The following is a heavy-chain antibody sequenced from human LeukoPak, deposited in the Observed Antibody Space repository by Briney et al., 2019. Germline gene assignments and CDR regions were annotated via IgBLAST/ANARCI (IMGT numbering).Heavy chain of an antibody. CDR3: AREGIAAAGERYYFDY. V-gene: IGHV4-59*12. D-gene: IGHD6-13*01. CDR1: GASISTYY. CDR2: IYHSGST. Sequence: PSETLSLTCTVSGASISTYYWSWIRQPPGKGLEWIGEIYHSGSTNYNPSLKSRVTISVDKSKNQFSLKLSSVTAADTAVYYCAREGIAAAGERYYFDYWGQGTLVTVSS. J-gene: IGHJ4*02.